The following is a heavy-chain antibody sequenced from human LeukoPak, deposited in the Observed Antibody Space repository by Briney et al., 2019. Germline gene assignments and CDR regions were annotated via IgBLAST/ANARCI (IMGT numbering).Heavy chain of an antibody. CDR1: GFTFSSYA. V-gene: IGHV3-30-3*01. CDR2: ISYDGSNK. D-gene: IGHD3-22*01. CDR3: AREMGSMIVVVTPFDY. J-gene: IGHJ4*02. Sequence: PGGSLRLSCAASGFTFSSYAMHWVRQAPGKGLEWVAVISYDGSNKYYADSVKGRFTISRDNSKNTLYLQMNSLRAEDTAVYYCAREMGSMIVVVTPFDYWGQGTLVTVSS.